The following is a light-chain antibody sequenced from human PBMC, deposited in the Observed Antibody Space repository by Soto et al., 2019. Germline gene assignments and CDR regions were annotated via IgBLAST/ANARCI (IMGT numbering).Light chain of an antibody. V-gene: IGKV1-9*01. Sequence: DIQLTQSPSFLSASVGDRVTITCRASQGIRDFLAWYQQKPGQPPKLLIYAASTLQTGVPTRFSGIASGTEFTLIISNLQPADFATYYCPQFNVYPLTFGGGTNVEIK. J-gene: IGKJ4*01. CDR1: QGIRDF. CDR3: PQFNVYPLT. CDR2: AAS.